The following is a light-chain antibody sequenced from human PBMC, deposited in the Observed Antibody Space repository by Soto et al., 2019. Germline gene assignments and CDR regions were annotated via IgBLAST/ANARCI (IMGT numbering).Light chain of an antibody. Sequence: QSALTQPASVSGSPGQSITISCTGTSSDVGGYNYVSWYQQHPGKAPKLMIYDVSNRPSGVSIRFSGSKSGNTASLTISGLQAEDEADYYCSSYRRSSTLYVVFGGGTKLTVL. CDR2: DVS. J-gene: IGLJ2*01. CDR3: SSYRRSSTLYVV. CDR1: SSDVGGYNY. V-gene: IGLV2-14*01.